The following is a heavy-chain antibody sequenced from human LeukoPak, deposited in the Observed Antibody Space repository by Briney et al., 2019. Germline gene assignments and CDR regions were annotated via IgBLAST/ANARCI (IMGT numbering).Heavy chain of an antibody. Sequence: GASVKVSCKASGHTFTSYYMHWVRQAPGQGLEWMGIINPSGGSTSYAQKFQGRVTMTRDTSTSTVYMELSSLRSEDTAVYYCAREPDGTGYSYGLTGPENNYFDYWGQGTLVTVSS. D-gene: IGHD5-18*01. CDR2: INPSGGST. CDR3: AREPDGTGYSYGLTGPENNYFDY. J-gene: IGHJ4*02. V-gene: IGHV1-46*01. CDR1: GHTFTSYY.